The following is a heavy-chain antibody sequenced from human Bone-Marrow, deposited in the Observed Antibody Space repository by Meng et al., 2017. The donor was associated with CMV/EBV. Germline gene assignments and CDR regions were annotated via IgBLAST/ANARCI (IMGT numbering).Heavy chain of an antibody. D-gene: IGHD3-22*01. V-gene: IGHV3-7*01. J-gene: IGHJ6*02. Sequence: GESLKISCAASGFTFSSYWMSWVRQAPGKGLEWVANIKQDGSEKYYVDSVKGRFTISRDNAKNSLYLQMNSLRAEDTAVYYCARQMGYYYDSSGSYYYYGMDVWGQGTTVTVSS. CDR1: GFTFSSYW. CDR2: IKQDGSEK. CDR3: ARQMGYYYDSSGSYYYYGMDV.